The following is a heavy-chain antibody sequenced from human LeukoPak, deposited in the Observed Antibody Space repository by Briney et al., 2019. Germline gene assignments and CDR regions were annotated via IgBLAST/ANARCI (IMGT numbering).Heavy chain of an antibody. CDR1: GGSFSGYY. Sequence: SETLSLTCAVYGGSFSGYYWSWIRQPPGKGLEWIGEINHSGSTNYNPSLKSRVTISVDTSKNQFSLKLSSVTAADTAVYYCAIAAAGWSNWFDPWGQGPLVTVSS. V-gene: IGHV4-34*01. CDR3: AIAAAGWSNWFDP. CDR2: INHSGST. J-gene: IGHJ5*02. D-gene: IGHD6-13*01.